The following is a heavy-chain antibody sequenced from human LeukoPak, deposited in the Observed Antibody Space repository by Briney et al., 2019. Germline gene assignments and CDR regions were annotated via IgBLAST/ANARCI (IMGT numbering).Heavy chain of an antibody. CDR3: ARDVIAVAGYAEYFQH. CDR1: GYTFTSYA. Sequence: GASVKVSCKASGYTFTSYAMHWVRQAPGQRLEWMGWINAGNGNTKYSQKFQGRVTITRDTSASTAYMELSSLRSEVTAVYYCARDVIAVAGYAEYFQHWGQGTLVTVSS. J-gene: IGHJ1*01. D-gene: IGHD6-19*01. V-gene: IGHV1-3*01. CDR2: INAGNGNT.